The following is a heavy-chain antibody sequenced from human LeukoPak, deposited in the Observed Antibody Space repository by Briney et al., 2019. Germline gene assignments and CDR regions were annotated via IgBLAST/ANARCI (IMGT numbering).Heavy chain of an antibody. CDR2: ISAYNGNT. CDR1: GYTFTSYG. J-gene: IGHJ4*02. V-gene: IGHV1-18*04. CDR3: ARGYGSGSYYNSYYFDY. Sequence: GASVKVSCKASGYTFTSYGISWVRQAPGQGLEWMGWISAYNGNTNYAQKLQGRVTMTTDTSTSTAYMELRSLRSDDTAVHYCARGYGSGSYYNSYYFDYWGQGTLVTVSS. D-gene: IGHD3-10*01.